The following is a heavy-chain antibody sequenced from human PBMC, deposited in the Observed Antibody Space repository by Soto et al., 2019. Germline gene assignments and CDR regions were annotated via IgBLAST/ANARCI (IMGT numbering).Heavy chain of an antibody. CDR1: GGSITYYY. CDR2: IYYSGST. CDR3: ARDGTAVAAGYYGMDV. J-gene: IGHJ6*02. D-gene: IGHD5-18*01. Sequence: PWETLSLTCTVSGGSITYYYWSWIRQPPGKGLEWIGFIYYSGSTNYSPSLKSRVTISVATSKNQVSLKLSSVTAADTAVYYCARDGTAVAAGYYGMDVWGQGTTVTVSS. V-gene: IGHV4-59*01.